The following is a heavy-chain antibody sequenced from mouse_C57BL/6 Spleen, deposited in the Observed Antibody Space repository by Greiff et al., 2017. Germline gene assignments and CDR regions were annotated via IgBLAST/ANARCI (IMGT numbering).Heavy chain of an antibody. D-gene: IGHD2-4*01. CDR2: ILPGSGST. Sequence: QVQLQQSGAELMKPGASVKLSCKATGYTFTGYWIEWVKQRPGHGLEWIGEILPGSGSTNYNEKFKGKATFTADTSSNTAYMQLSSLTTVDSAIYYCARFPIYYDYDPYYFDYWGQGTTLTVSS. CDR1: GYTFTGYW. CDR3: ARFPIYYDYDPYYFDY. V-gene: IGHV1-9*01. J-gene: IGHJ2*01.